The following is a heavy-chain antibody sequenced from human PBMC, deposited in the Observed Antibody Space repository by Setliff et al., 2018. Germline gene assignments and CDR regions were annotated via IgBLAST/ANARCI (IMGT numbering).Heavy chain of an antibody. CDR2: IYFGGNT. CDR1: GGSISDNGYF. V-gene: IGHV4-39*07. D-gene: IGHD3-10*01. Sequence: SETLSLTCTVSGGSISDNGYFWGWVRQPPGKGLEWIGNIYFGGNTYFNPSFKSRVTMSIDTSNSQFSLKLSSVTAADTAVYYCARDPVKQLVNWFDPWGQGTLVTVS. CDR3: ARDPVKQLVNWFDP. J-gene: IGHJ5*02.